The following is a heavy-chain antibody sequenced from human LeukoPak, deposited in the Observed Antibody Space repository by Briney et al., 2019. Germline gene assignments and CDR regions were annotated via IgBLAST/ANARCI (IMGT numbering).Heavy chain of an antibody. V-gene: IGHV3-48*04. Sequence: GGSLRLSCEVSGFTFSSYSMNWVRQAPGKGLEWVTYISFSSATIYYADSVKGRFTISRDNAKNSLYLQMNSLRAEDTAVYYCARDYATGIGAFDIWGQGTMVTVSS. D-gene: IGHD1-26*01. CDR2: ISFSSATI. CDR3: ARDYATGIGAFDI. CDR1: GFTFSSYS. J-gene: IGHJ3*02.